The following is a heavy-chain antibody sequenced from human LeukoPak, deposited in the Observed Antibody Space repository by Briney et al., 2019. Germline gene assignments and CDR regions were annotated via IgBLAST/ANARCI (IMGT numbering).Heavy chain of an antibody. V-gene: IGHV4-59*08. CDR3: ARGLGWPYFDY. CDR1: SGSISSYY. CDR2: IYYSGST. J-gene: IGHJ4*02. Sequence: SETLSLTCTVSSGSISSYYWSWIRQPPGKGLEWIGYIYYSGSTNYNPSLKSRVTISVDTSKNQFSLKLSSVTAADTAVHYCARGLGWPYFDYWGQGTLVTVSS. D-gene: IGHD5-24*01.